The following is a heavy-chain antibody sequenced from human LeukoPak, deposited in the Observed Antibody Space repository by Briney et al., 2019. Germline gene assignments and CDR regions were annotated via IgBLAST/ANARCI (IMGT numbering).Heavy chain of an antibody. CDR2: INPSGGST. Sequence: ASVKVSCKASGYTFTNYYIHWVRQAPGQGLEWMGIINPSGGSTSYAQKFQGRVTMTRDRSTSTESMELSSLRSEDTAVYYCARVGEDAGNYVDVWGKGTTVTVSS. CDR3: ARVGEDAGNYVDV. V-gene: IGHV1-46*01. CDR1: GYTFTNYY. J-gene: IGHJ6*03. D-gene: IGHD2-21*01.